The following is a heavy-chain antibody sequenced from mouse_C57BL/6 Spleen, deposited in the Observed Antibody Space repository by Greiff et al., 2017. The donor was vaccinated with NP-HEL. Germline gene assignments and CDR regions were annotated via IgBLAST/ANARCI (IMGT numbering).Heavy chain of an antibody. V-gene: IGHV1-26*01. CDR1: GYTFTDYY. CDR2: INPNNGGT. D-gene: IGHD1-1*01. Sequence: EVQLQQSGPELVKPGASVKISCKASGYTFTDYYMNWVKQSHGKSLEWIGDINPNNGGTSYNQKFKGKATLTVDKSSSTAYMELRSLTSEDSAVYYCARPTTVVAHWYFDVWGTGTTVTVSS. J-gene: IGHJ1*03. CDR3: ARPTTVVAHWYFDV.